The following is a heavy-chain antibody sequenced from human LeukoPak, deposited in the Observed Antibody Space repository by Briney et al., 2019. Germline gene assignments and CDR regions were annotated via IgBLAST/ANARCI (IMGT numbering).Heavy chain of an antibody. J-gene: IGHJ6*02. Sequence: PGGSLRLSCAASGFTFSRYAMNWVRQAPGKGLEWGSVISGRGSSKYYADSVQGRFTISRDNSKNTLYLKMNSLRAEATAVYYCAKEALNYDFWSGLSYYYYGMDVWGQGTTVTVS. CDR3: AKEALNYDFWSGLSYYYYGMDV. CDR2: ISGRGSSK. CDR1: GFTFSRYA. D-gene: IGHD3-3*01. V-gene: IGHV3-23*01.